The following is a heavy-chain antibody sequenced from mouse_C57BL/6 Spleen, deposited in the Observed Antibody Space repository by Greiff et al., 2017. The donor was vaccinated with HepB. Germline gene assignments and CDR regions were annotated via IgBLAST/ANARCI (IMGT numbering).Heavy chain of an antibody. CDR2: ISDGGSYT. CDR1: GFTFSSYA. Sequence: EVKLQESGGGLVKPGGSLKLSCAASGFTFSSYAMSWVRQTPEKRLEWVATISDGGSYTYYPDNVKGRFTISRDNAKNNLYLQMSHLKSEDTAMYYCAREGDVYYWGQGTTLTVSS. J-gene: IGHJ2*01. CDR3: AREGDVYY. V-gene: IGHV5-4*01.